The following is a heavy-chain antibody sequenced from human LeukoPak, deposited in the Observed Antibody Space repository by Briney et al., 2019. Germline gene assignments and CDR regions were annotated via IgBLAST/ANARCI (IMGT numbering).Heavy chain of an antibody. D-gene: IGHD3-16*01. V-gene: IGHV3-21*01. Sequence: GGSLRYSSAAAGFAFSSDSMNWVRQAQGKGLEWVSSINSDSSIMYYAESVKGRFTISRDNARNSLYLQMNGLRVEDTAVYYCMRDLFDDYSLDYWGQGALVTVSS. CDR2: INSDSSIM. CDR1: GFAFSSDS. J-gene: IGHJ4*02. CDR3: MRDLFDDYSLDY.